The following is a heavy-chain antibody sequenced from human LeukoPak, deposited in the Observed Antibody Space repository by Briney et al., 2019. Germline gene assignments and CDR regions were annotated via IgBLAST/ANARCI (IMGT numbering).Heavy chain of an antibody. J-gene: IGHJ4*02. V-gene: IGHV3-21*01. D-gene: IGHD2/OR15-2a*01. CDR2: ISSSSSYI. CDR1: GFTFSSYS. CDR3: ASSTRDETFDY. Sequence: PGGSLRLSCAASGFTFSSYSMKWVRQAPGKGLEWVSYISSSSSYIYYADSVKGRFTISRDNAKNSLYLQMNSLRAEDTAVYYCASSTRDETFDYWGQGTLVTVSS.